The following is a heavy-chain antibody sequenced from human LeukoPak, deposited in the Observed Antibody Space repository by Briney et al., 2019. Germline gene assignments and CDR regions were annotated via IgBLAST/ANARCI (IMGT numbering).Heavy chain of an antibody. D-gene: IGHD4-17*01. Sequence: PGGSLRLSCAASGFTVSSNYMSWVRQAPGQGLEWVSVIYSGGSTYYADSVKGRFTISRDISKNTVYLQMTSLSAEDTAVYYCARPYGAYVYILGYWGQGTLVTVSS. J-gene: IGHJ4*02. V-gene: IGHV3-53*01. CDR2: IYSGGST. CDR3: ARPYGAYVYILGY. CDR1: GFTVSSNY.